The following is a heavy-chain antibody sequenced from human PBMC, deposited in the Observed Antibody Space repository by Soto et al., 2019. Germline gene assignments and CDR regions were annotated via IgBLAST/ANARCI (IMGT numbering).Heavy chain of an antibody. D-gene: IGHD3-3*01. Sequence: ASVKVSCKASGYTFTSYAMHWVRQAPGQRLEWMGWINAGNGNTKYSQKFQGRVTITRDTSASTAYMELSSLRSEDTAVYYCARSRGVFGVVITDYYIDYWGQGTLVTVSS. CDR1: GYTFTSYA. J-gene: IGHJ4*02. V-gene: IGHV1-3*01. CDR2: INAGNGNT. CDR3: ARSRGVFGVVITDYYIDY.